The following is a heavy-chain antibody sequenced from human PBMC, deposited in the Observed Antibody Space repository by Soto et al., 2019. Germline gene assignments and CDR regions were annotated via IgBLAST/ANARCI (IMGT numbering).Heavy chain of an antibody. CDR1: GFTFSSYS. CDR2: ISSSSSYI. CDR3: ARDQGNSYDY. V-gene: IGHV3-21*01. Sequence: EVQLVESGGGLVQPGGSLRLSCAASGFTFSSYSLNWVRQAPGKGLEWVSSISSSSSYIYYGDSVRGRFTISRDNAKKSLYLQMNSLRADDTAVYYCARDQGNSYDYWGQGTLVTVSS. J-gene: IGHJ4*02. D-gene: IGHD6-6*01.